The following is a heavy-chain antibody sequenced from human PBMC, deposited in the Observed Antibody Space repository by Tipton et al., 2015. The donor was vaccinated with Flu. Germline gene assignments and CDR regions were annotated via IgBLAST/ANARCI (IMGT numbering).Heavy chain of an antibody. Sequence: TLSLICTVSGGSISSSSYYWGWIRQPPGKGLEWIGSIYYSGTTYYNPSLKSRVPISVDTSKNQFSLKLSSVTAADTAVYYCARGTVTTTDYWGQGTLVTVSS. V-gene: IGHV4-39*01. J-gene: IGHJ4*02. CDR1: GGSISSSSYY. CDR3: ARGTVTTTDY. CDR2: IYYSGTT. D-gene: IGHD4-11*01.